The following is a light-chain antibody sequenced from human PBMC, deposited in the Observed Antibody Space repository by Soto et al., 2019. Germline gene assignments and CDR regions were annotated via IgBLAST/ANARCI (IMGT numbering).Light chain of an antibody. Sequence: QSALTQPPSASGSPGQSVTISCTGTSSDVGAYNYVCWYQQHPGKAPKLIISEVTKRPSGVPDRFSGSKSGNTASLTVTGLQAEDEADYYCSSSTSSSTPVVFGGGTKLTVL. CDR1: SSDVGAYNY. V-gene: IGLV2-8*01. J-gene: IGLJ2*01. CDR2: EVT. CDR3: SSSTSSSTPVV.